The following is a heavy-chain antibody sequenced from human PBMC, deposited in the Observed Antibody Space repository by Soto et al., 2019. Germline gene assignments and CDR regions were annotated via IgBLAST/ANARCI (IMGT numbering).Heavy chain of an antibody. V-gene: IGHV4-34*01. CDR2: INHRGST. CDR1: GGSFSGYY. Sequence: SETLSLTCAVYGGSFSGYYWSWIRQPPGKGLEWIGEINHRGSTNYNPSLKSRVTISSATSKNQFSLKLSSVTAADTAVYYCASVAHYCGSGSSVLNYYYGIDVWGQGTTVTVSS. D-gene: IGHD3-10*01. J-gene: IGHJ6*02. CDR3: ASVAHYCGSGSSVLNYYYGIDV.